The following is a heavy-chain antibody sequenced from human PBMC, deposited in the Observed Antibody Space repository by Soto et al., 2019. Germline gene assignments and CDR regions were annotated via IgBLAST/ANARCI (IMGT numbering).Heavy chain of an antibody. CDR2: LNPKDSFA. Sequence: GESLKISCKASGFIFTSYWLSWVRQMPGKGLEWMGMLNPKDSFANYSPSFRGHVTISADKSISTAYLQWSSLKASDTAMYYGARGRVRGVSLDYWGQGTLVTVSS. CDR3: ARGRVRGVSLDY. D-gene: IGHD3-10*01. V-gene: IGHV5-10-1*01. J-gene: IGHJ4*02. CDR1: GFIFTSYW.